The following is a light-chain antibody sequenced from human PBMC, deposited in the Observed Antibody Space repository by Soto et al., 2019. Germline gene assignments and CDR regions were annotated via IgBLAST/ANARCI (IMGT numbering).Light chain of an antibody. CDR1: QSVSSY. J-gene: IGKJ1*01. CDR3: QQRSNLPLTWT. V-gene: IGKV3-11*01. CDR2: DAS. Sequence: EIVLTQSPATLSLSPGERATLSCRASQSVSSYLAWYQQKTGQAPRLLIYDASNRATGMPASFSGSRAVTDFTLTISRLEPEDFAVYYCQQRSNLPLTWTFCHGTKVEIK.